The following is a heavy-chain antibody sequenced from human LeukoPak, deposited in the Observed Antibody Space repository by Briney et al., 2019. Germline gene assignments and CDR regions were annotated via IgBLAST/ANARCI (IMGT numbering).Heavy chain of an antibody. D-gene: IGHD3-22*01. V-gene: IGHV1-2*02. CDR3: AREGVIVVAPLDY. J-gene: IGHJ4*02. CDR1: GYTFTGYY. Sequence: ASVKVSCKASGYTFTGYYMHWVRQAPGQELEWMGWINPNSGGTNYAQKFQGRVTMTRDTSISTAYMELSRLRSDDTAVYYCAREGVIVVAPLDYWGQGTLVTVSS. CDR2: INPNSGGT.